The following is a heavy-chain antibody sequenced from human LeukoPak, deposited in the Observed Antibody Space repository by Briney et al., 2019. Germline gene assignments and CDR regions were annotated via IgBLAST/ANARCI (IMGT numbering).Heavy chain of an antibody. CDR2: IKQDGSEK. V-gene: IGHV3-7*01. J-gene: IGHJ5*02. CDR3: ARVWPVLRFLEWRPAWFDP. D-gene: IGHD3-3*01. Sequence: PGGSLRLSCAASGFTFSSYWMSWVRQAPGKGLEWVANIKQDGSEKYYVDSVKGRFTISRDNAKNSLYLQMNSLRAEDTAVYYCARVWPVLRFLEWRPAWFDPWGQGTLVTVSS. CDR1: GFTFSSYW.